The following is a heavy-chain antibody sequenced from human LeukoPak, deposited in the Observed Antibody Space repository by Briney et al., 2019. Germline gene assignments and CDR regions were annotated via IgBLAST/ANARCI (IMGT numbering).Heavy chain of an antibody. CDR3: AREPPYTNTFCGAFDL. J-gene: IGHJ3*01. CDR1: RFTFSSYE. Sequence: GGSLRLSCAASRFTFSSYEMNWVRQAPGKGLEWVSYISGSGIKHYADSVRGRFTISRDNAKKSLYLQMDSLRAEDTAVYYCAREPPYTNTFCGAFDLWGQGTMVTVSS. CDR2: ISGSGIK. V-gene: IGHV3-48*03. D-gene: IGHD2-2*02.